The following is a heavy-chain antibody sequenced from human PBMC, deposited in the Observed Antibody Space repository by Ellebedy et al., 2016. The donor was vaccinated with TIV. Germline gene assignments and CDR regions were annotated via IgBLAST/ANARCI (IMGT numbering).Heavy chain of an antibody. CDR2: IWYDGSNK. Sequence: GESLKISCAASGFTFSSYGMHWVRQAPGKGLEWVAVIWYDGSNKYYADSVKGRFTISRDNSKNTLYLQMNSLRAEDTAVYYCARDLYCSGGSCYWRSAFDIWGQGTMVTVSS. CDR3: ARDLYCSGGSCYWRSAFDI. J-gene: IGHJ3*02. V-gene: IGHV3-33*01. CDR1: GFTFSSYG. D-gene: IGHD2-15*01.